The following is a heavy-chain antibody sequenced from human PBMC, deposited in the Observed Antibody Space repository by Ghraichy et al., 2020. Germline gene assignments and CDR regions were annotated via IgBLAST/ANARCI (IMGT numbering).Heavy chain of an antibody. CDR2: ITASSRTT. V-gene: IGHV3-48*02. CDR3: ARGATVVRFFYFNGMDV. J-gene: IGHJ6*02. D-gene: IGHD4-23*01. Sequence: GGSLRLSCVGSGFSFSSHSMNWVRQSPGKCLEWVSYITASSRTTSYADSVRGRFTISRDNAQNSLYLQMNSLRDEDTAVYYCARGATVVRFFYFNGMDVWGQGTTVTVSS. CDR1: GFSFSSHS.